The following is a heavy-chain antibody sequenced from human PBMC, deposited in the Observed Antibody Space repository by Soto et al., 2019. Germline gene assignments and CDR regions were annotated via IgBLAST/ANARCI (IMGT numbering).Heavy chain of an antibody. CDR2: INPYNGNT. Sequence: QVQVVQSGAEVKKPGASVKVSCKASGYAFTRYDISWVRQAPGQGLEWMGWINPYNGNTNYAQKFQGRVTMTTETSTSTPYMELRSLRSDDTAVYYCARAYSSGWGGMDVWGQGTTVTVSS. CDR3: ARAYSSGWGGMDV. D-gene: IGHD6-19*01. J-gene: IGHJ6*02. V-gene: IGHV1-18*01. CDR1: GYAFTRYD.